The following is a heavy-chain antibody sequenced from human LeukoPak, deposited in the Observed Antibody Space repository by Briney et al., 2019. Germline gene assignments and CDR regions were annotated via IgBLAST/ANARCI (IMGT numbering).Heavy chain of an antibody. CDR1: GFTFSSYW. V-gene: IGHV3-7*01. J-gene: IGHJ5*02. CDR3: ARGYDFWSGYYPAWFDP. CDR2: IKQDGSEK. D-gene: IGHD3-3*01. Sequence: GGSLRLSCAASGFTFSSYWMSWVRQAPGKGLEWVANIKQDGSEKYYVDSVKGRFTISRDNAKNSLYLQMNSLRAEDTAVYYCARGYDFWSGYYPAWFDPGAREPWSPSPQ.